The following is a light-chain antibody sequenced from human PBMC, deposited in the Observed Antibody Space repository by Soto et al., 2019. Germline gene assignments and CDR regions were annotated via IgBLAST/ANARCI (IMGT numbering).Light chain of an antibody. CDR1: SKDSSYA. CDR2: LNSDGSH. J-gene: IGLJ3*02. Sequence: QLVLTQSPSASASLGASVKLTCTLSSKDSSYAIAWHQQQPEKGPRYLMKLNSDGSHSKGDGIPDRFSGSSSGAERYLTISSLQSEDEADYYCQTWGTGIWVFGGGTKLTAL. CDR3: QTWGTGIWV. V-gene: IGLV4-69*01.